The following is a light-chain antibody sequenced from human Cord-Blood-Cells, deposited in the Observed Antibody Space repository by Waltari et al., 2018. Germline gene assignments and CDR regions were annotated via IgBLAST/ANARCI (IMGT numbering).Light chain of an antibody. V-gene: IGKV1-39*01. J-gene: IGKJ4*01. CDR2: ASS. CDR3: QQSYSTPLT. Sequence: DIQMTPSPSSLSASVGDRVPITCRASQSLSSYLNWYQQKPGKAPKLLIYASSSLQSGVPSRFSGSGSGTDFTLTISSLQPEDFATYYCQQSYSTPLTFGGGTKVEIK. CDR1: QSLSSY.